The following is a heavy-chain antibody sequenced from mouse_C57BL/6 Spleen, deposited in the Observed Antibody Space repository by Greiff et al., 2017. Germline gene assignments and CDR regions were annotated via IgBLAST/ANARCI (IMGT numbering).Heavy chain of an antibody. D-gene: IGHD1-1*01. CDR1: GYAFSSYW. CDR2: IYPGDGDT. Sequence: QVQLQQSGAELVKPGASVKISCKASGYAFSSYWMNWVKQRPGKGLEWIGQIYPGDGDTNYNGKFKGKATLTADKSSSTAYMQLSSLTSEDSAVYFCARSGFITTVVATGNFDYWGQGTTLTVSS. CDR3: ARSGFITTVVATGNFDY. J-gene: IGHJ2*01. V-gene: IGHV1-80*01.